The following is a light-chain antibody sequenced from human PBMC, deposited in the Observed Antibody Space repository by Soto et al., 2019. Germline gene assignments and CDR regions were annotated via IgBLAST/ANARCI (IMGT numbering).Light chain of an antibody. V-gene: IGKV1-39*01. Sequence: DIQMTQSPSSLSASVGDRVSITCRASQSIVSYLNWYQQKVGKAPKLLIYGSSNLQSGVPSRFSGSGSGTDFTLTISSLQPEDFAVYYCQQSYTTLWTFGQGTKVEVK. CDR1: QSIVSY. J-gene: IGKJ1*01. CDR2: GSS. CDR3: QQSYTTLWT.